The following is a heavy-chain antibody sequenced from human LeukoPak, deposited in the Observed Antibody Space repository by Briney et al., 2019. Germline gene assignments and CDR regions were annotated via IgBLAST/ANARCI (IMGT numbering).Heavy chain of an antibody. CDR1: GYTFTSYG. CDR2: ISAYNGNT. D-gene: IGHD6-13*01. Sequence: ASVKVSCKASGYTFTSYGITWVRQAPGQGLEWMGWISAYNGNTNYAQKLQGRGTMTTVTSTNTAYMELRSLVSDDTDVYYCARDYRSSWPTKSDYWGQGPLVTVSS. V-gene: IGHV1-18*01. J-gene: IGHJ4*02. CDR3: ARDYRSSWPTKSDY.